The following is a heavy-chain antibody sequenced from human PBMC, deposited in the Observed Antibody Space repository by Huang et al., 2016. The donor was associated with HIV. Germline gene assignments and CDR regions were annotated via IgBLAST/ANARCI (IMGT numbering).Heavy chain of an antibody. D-gene: IGHD2-15*01. CDR2: INHSGMT. Sequence: QVQLQQWGGGLLKPSETLSLTCAVYSGSFSDYYWSWIRQPPGQGLEWIGEINHSGMTNYNPSLKSRVTISLDMSKNQFSLRLRSVTATDTAIYYCARRHCSGGSGDSPSHRYHYMDVWGKGTTVTVSS. CDR3: ARRHCSGGSGDSPSHRYHYMDV. CDR1: SGSFSDYY. V-gene: IGHV4-34*01. J-gene: IGHJ6*03.